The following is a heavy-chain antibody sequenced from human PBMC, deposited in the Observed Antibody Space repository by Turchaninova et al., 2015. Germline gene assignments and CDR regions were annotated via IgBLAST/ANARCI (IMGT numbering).Heavy chain of an antibody. V-gene: IGHV4-38-2*01. Sequence: QVQLQESGPGLVKPSETLSLTCAVSGYSISSGDSWGWIRQPPGKGLEWIGRIHHSGSTFYNPSLKSRVTVSIDTSKNQFSLELNSVTAADTAVYYCARHPELQDWGQGTLVTVSS. CDR3: ARHPELQD. CDR1: GYSISSGDS. J-gene: IGHJ1*01. CDR2: IHHSGST.